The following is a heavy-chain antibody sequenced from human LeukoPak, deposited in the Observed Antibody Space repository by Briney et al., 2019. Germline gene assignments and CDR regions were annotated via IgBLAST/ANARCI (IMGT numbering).Heavy chain of an antibody. CDR3: ARDLGYSGYDYGGF. Sequence: PSETLSLTCNVSGSSITAFYWSWIRQSPGKGLEWIGSFQYGGNSKYNPSLKSRVTISVDKSKNQFSLKLSSVTAADTAVYYCARDLGYSGYDYGGFWGQGTLVTVSS. CDR1: GSSITAFY. V-gene: IGHV4-59*12. D-gene: IGHD5-12*01. CDR2: FQYGGNS. J-gene: IGHJ4*02.